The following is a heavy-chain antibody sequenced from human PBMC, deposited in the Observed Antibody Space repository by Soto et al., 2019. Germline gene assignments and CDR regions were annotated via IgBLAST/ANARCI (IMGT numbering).Heavy chain of an antibody. Sequence: QVQLVESGGGVVQPGRSLRLSCAASGFTFSSYAMHWVRQAPGKGLEWVGVISFDGSNKYYADSVKGRFTISRDNSKNTLYPQMNSLSAEDSAVYYCARGDPGYNYDRAHAFDIWGQGTVVTVSS. J-gene: IGHJ3*02. V-gene: IGHV3-30-3*01. CDR1: GFTFSSYA. D-gene: IGHD5-18*01. CDR3: ARGDPGYNYDRAHAFDI. CDR2: ISFDGSNK.